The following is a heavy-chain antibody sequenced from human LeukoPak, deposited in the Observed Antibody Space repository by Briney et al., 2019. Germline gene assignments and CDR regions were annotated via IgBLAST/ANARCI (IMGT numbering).Heavy chain of an antibody. J-gene: IGHJ4*02. Sequence: GGSLRLSCAASGFTFSSYGMHWVRQAPGKGLEWVAVISYDESNKYYADSVKGRFTISRDNSKNTLYLQMNSLRAEDTAVYYCAKDGYYYDSSGYLDYWGQGTLVTVSS. D-gene: IGHD3-22*01. CDR3: AKDGYYYDSSGYLDY. V-gene: IGHV3-30*18. CDR2: ISYDESNK. CDR1: GFTFSSYG.